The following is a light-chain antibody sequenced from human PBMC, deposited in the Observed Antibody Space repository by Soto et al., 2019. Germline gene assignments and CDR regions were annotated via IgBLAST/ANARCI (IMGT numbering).Light chain of an antibody. Sequence: QSVLTQPPSASGTPGQRVTISCSGGSSNIGSNYAYWYRQLPGTAPKLVIYANSQRPSGVPDRFSGSKSGTSASLAISGLGSEDAGDYYCATWDGSLRGVLFGGGTKLAVL. CDR2: ANS. V-gene: IGLV1-47*01. CDR3: ATWDGSLRGVL. J-gene: IGLJ2*01. CDR1: SSNIGSNY.